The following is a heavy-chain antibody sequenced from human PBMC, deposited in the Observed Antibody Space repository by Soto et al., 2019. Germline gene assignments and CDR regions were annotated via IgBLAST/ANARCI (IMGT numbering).Heavy chain of an antibody. CDR1: GFTFTSSA. J-gene: IGHJ6*02. Sequence: SVKVSCKASGFTFTSSAVQWVRQARGQRLEWIGWIVVGSGNTNYAQKFQERVTITRDMSTSTAYMELSSLRSEDTAVYYCAAEVGPYYYGMDVWGQGTTVTVSS. CDR3: AAEVGPYYYGMDV. D-gene: IGHD2-15*01. V-gene: IGHV1-58*01. CDR2: IVVGSGNT.